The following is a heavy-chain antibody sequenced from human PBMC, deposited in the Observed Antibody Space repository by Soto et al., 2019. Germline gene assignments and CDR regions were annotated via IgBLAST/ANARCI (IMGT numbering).Heavy chain of an antibody. CDR3: ARDLEYDILSLIDY. CDR1: GFTFSRYA. Sequence: GGSLRLSCAASGFTFSRYAMHWVRQAPGKGLEWVAVISYDGSNKYYADSVKGRFTISRDNSKNTLYLQMNSLRAEDTAVYYCARDLEYDILSLIDYWGQGTLVTVSS. D-gene: IGHD3-9*01. J-gene: IGHJ4*02. CDR2: ISYDGSNK. V-gene: IGHV3-30-3*01.